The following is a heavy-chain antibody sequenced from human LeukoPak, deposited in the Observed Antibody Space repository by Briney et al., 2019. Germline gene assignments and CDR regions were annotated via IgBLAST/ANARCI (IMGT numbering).Heavy chain of an antibody. V-gene: IGHV3-48*01. CDR3: ARGFVVVPSDY. CDR1: GFTFSSYS. D-gene: IGHD2-2*01. J-gene: IGHJ4*02. Sequence: GGSLRLSCAASGFTFSSYSMNWVRQAPGKGLEWVSYISSSSSTIYYADSVKGRLTISRDNAKNSLYLQMNSLRAEDTAVYYCARGFVVVPSDYWGQGTLVTVSS. CDR2: ISSSSSTI.